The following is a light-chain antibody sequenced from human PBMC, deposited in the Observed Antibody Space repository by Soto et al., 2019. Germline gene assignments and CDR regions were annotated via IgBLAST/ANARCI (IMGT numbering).Light chain of an antibody. V-gene: IGLV2-14*01. Sequence: QSVLTQPASVSGSPGQSITISCTGTSSDVGGYNYVSWYQHHPGKAPKLMIYGVSNRPSGISNRFSGSKSGSTASLTISGLQAEDEADYYCGSFTSGSTYVFGTGTKVTVI. CDR2: GVS. J-gene: IGLJ1*01. CDR1: SSDVGGYNY. CDR3: GSFTSGSTYV.